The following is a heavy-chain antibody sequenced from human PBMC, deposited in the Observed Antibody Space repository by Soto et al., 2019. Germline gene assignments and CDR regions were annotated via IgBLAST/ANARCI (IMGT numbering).Heavy chain of an antibody. J-gene: IGHJ5*02. Sequence: SETLSLTCTVSGGSISSGDYYWSWIRQPPGKGLEWIGYIYYSGSTYYNPSLKSRVTISVDTSKNQFSLKLSSVTAADTAVHYCARRRITIFGVASSIDPWGQGTLVTVSS. CDR3: ARRRITIFGVASSIDP. CDR2: IYYSGST. V-gene: IGHV4-30-4*01. CDR1: GGSISSGDYY. D-gene: IGHD3-3*01.